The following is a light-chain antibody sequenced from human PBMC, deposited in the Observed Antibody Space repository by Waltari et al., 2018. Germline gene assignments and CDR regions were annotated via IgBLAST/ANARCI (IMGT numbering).Light chain of an antibody. V-gene: IGLV2-14*03. CDR3: SSYTSRSTLI. Sequence: QSALPQPASVSGSPGQSITISCTGTSSDVGGYNYVSWYQHHPGKTPQLLIYDVSHRPSGVSNRFSGSKSGNTASLTISGLQADDEADYYCSSYTSRSTLIFGGGTKLTVL. J-gene: IGLJ2*01. CDR2: DVS. CDR1: SSDVGGYNY.